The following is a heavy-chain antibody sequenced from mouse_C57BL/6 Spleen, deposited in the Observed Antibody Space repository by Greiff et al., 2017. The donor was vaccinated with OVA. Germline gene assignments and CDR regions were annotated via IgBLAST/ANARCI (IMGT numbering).Heavy chain of an antibody. CDR3: ASVVTTVYFDY. J-gene: IGHJ2*01. Sequence: QVQLQQPGAELVRPGSSVKLSCKASGYTFTSYWMDWVKQMPGQGLEWIGNIYPSDSETHYNQKFKDKATLTVDKSSSTAYMQLNSLTSEDSAVYYYASVVTTVYFDYWGQGTTLTVS. V-gene: IGHV1-61*01. CDR2: IYPSDSET. CDR1: GYTFTSYW. D-gene: IGHD2-2*01.